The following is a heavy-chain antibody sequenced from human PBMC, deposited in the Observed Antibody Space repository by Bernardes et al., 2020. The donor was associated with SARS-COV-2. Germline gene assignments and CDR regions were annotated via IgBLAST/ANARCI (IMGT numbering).Heavy chain of an antibody. J-gene: IGHJ6*02. Sequence: ASVKVSCKASGYTFTGYYMHWVRQAPGQGLEWMGWINPNSGGTNYAQKFQGRVTMTRDTSISTAYMELSRLRSDDTAVYYCAGAYCGGDCYRPYYYYGMDVWGQGTTVTVSS. V-gene: IGHV1-2*02. CDR3: AGAYCGGDCYRPYYYYGMDV. CDR1: GYTFTGYY. D-gene: IGHD2-21*02. CDR2: INPNSGGT.